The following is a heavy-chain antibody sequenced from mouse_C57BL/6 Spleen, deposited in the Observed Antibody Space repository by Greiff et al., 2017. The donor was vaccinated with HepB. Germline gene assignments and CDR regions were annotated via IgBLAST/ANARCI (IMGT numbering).Heavy chain of an antibody. CDR2: ISDGGSYT. V-gene: IGHV5-4*03. Sequence: EVMLVESGGGLVKPGGSLKLSCAASGFTFSSYAMSWVRQTPEKRLEWVATISDGGSYTYYPDNVKGRFTMSRDNAKNNLYLQMSHLKSEDTAMYYCASPYYYSNYVGWFAYWGQGTLVTVSA. J-gene: IGHJ3*01. CDR3: ASPYYYSNYVGWFAY. D-gene: IGHD2-5*01. CDR1: GFTFSSYA.